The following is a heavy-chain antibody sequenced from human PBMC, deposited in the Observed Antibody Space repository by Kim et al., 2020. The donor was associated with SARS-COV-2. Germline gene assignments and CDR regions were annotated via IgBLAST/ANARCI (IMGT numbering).Heavy chain of an antibody. CDR1: GGSVSSGSYY. D-gene: IGHD5-18*01. Sequence: SETLSLTCTVSGGSVSSGSYYWSWIRQPPGKGLEWIGYIYYSGSTNYNPSLKSRVTISVDTSKNQFSLKLSSVTAADTAVYYCARDGYSYGYYYYYGMDV. CDR2: IYYSGST. CDR3: ARDGYSYGYYYYYGMDV. V-gene: IGHV4-61*01. J-gene: IGHJ6*01.